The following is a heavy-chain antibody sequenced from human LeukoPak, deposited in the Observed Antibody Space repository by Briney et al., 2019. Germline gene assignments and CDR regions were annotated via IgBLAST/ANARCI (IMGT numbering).Heavy chain of an antibody. Sequence: SVKVSCKASGGTFSSYAISWVRQAPGQGLEWMGRIIPIFGTANYAQKFQGRVTITSDESTSTAYMELSSLRSEDTAVYYCAREGMVAQNYFDYWGQGTLVTVSS. CDR1: GGTFSSYA. CDR3: AREGMVAQNYFDY. V-gene: IGHV1-69*13. D-gene: IGHD1-26*01. CDR2: IIPIFGTA. J-gene: IGHJ4*02.